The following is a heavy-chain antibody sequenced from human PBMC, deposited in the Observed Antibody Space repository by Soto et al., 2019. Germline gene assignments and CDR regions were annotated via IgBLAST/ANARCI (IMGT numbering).Heavy chain of an antibody. CDR3: ARGEYYYDGGY. CDR1: GLTFSSYW. D-gene: IGHD3-22*01. Sequence: EVQLVQSGGGLVQPGGSLRLSCVASGLTFSSYWMSWVRQAPGKGLEWVANIREDGSEKYYVDSVKGRFTISRDNAKNSLYLQMNSLRAEDTAVYYCARGEYYYDGGYWGQGTLVTVSS. V-gene: IGHV3-7*03. J-gene: IGHJ4*02. CDR2: IREDGSEK.